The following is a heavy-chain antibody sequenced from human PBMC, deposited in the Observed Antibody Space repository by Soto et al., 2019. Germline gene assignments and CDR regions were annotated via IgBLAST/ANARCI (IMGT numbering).Heavy chain of an antibody. D-gene: IGHD3-10*01. CDR1: GFTFSSYA. V-gene: IGHV3-23*01. CDR3: AKRSPSWGSGSYFSPPTFDP. CDR2: ISGSGGST. J-gene: IGHJ5*02. Sequence: GGSLRLSCAASGFTFSSYAMSWVRQAPGKGLEWVSAISGSGGSTYYADSVKGRFTISRDNSKNTLYLQMNSLRAEDTAVYYCAKRSPSWGSGSYFSPPTFDPWGQGTLVTVSS.